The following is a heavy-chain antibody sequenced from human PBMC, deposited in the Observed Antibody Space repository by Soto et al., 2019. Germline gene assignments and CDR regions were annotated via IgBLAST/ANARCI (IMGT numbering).Heavy chain of an antibody. CDR1: GDSLSSGGHY. CDR2: IYDSVNT. V-gene: IGHV4-31*03. Sequence: SETLSLTCTVSGDSLSSGGHYWSWIRQHPGKGLEWIGHIYDSVNTYYSPSLRSRVTISADMSKNQFSLNLRSVTDADTAVYYCARVDHRGYFAILTDYWGQGTLVTVSS. D-gene: IGHD3-9*01. CDR3: ARVDHRGYFAILTDY. J-gene: IGHJ4*02.